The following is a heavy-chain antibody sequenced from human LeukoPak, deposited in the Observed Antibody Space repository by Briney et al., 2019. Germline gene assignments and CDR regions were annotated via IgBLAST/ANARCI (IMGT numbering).Heavy chain of an antibody. Sequence: PGGSLRLSCAASGFTVSNNYMSWVRQAPGKGLEWVSYISGSSTYTNYADSVKGRFTISRDNAKNSLYLQMNSLRAEDTAVYYCARDGDRCSSTTCYGPGDSWGQGTLVTVSS. CDR1: GFTVSNNY. V-gene: IGHV3-11*05. CDR2: ISGSSTYT. CDR3: ARDGDRCSSTTCYGPGDS. J-gene: IGHJ4*02. D-gene: IGHD2-2*01.